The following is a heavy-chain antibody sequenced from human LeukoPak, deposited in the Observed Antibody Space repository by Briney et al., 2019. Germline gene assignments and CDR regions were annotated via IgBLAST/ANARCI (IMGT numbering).Heavy chain of an antibody. CDR3: AKDVGIGYCSGGSCFNFDY. CDR1: GFTFDDYA. D-gene: IGHD2-15*01. CDR2: ISWNSGSI. V-gene: IGHV3-9*01. J-gene: IGHJ4*02. Sequence: GGPLRLSCAASGFTFDDYAMHWVRQAPGKGLEWVSGISWNSGSIGYADSVKGRFTISRDNAKNSLYLQTNSLRAEDTALYYCAKDVGIGYCSGGSCFNFDYWGQGTLVTVSS.